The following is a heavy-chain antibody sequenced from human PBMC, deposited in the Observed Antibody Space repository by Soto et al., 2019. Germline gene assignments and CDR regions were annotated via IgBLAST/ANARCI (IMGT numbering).Heavy chain of an antibody. Sequence: GGSLRLSCAASGFTFSNAWMSWVRQAPGKGLEWVGRIKSKTDGGTTDYAAPVKGRFTISRDDSKNTLYLQMNSLKTEDTAVYYCTTDSGYSGYDHDYWGQGTLVTVSS. CDR3: TTDSGYSGYDHDY. V-gene: IGHV3-15*01. J-gene: IGHJ4*02. CDR1: GFTFSNAW. D-gene: IGHD5-12*01. CDR2: IKSKTDGGTT.